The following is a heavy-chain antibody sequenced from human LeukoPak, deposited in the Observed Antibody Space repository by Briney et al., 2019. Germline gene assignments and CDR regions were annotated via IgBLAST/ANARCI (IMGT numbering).Heavy chain of an antibody. Sequence: GGSLRLSCAASGFTFSDYYMSWIRQAPGKGREWVSYISSIGSTIYYADSVKGRFTISRDNAKNSLYLQMNSLRAEDTAVYYCARVPPYDFWSGYYYYYYMDVWGKGTTVTVSS. CDR2: ISSIGSTI. CDR3: ARVPPYDFWSGYYYYYYMDV. CDR1: GFTFSDYY. V-gene: IGHV3-11*04. J-gene: IGHJ6*03. D-gene: IGHD3-3*01.